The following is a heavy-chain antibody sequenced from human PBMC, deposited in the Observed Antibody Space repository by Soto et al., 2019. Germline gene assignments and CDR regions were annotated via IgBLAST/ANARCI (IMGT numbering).Heavy chain of an antibody. V-gene: IGHV1-69*13. CDR3: ARDLDSSNWFDP. J-gene: IGHJ5*02. D-gene: IGHD6-13*01. Sequence: SVKVSCKASGGTFSSYAISWVRQAPGQGLEWMGGIIPIFGTANYAQKFQGRVTITADESTSTAYMELSSLRSEDTAVYYCARDLDSSNWFDPWGQGTLVTVSS. CDR2: IIPIFGTA. CDR1: GGTFSSYA.